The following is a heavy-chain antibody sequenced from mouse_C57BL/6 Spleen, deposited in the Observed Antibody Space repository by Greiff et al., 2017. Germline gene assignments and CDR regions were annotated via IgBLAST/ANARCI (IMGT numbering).Heavy chain of an antibody. D-gene: IGHD1-1*01. CDR3: ARGGGLLRSRDY. CDR1: GYTFTSYW. J-gene: IGHJ2*01. V-gene: IGHV1-69*01. Sequence: VQLQQPGAELVMPGASVKLSCKASGYTFTSYWMHWVKQRPGQGLEWIGEIDPSDSYTNYNQKFKGKSTLTVDKSSSTAYMQLSSLTSEDSAVYYCARGGGLLRSRDYWGQGTTLTVSS. CDR2: IDPSDSYT.